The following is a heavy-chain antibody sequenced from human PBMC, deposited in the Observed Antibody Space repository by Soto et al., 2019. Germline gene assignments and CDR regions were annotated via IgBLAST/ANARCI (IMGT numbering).Heavy chain of an antibody. V-gene: IGHV3-15*01. Sequence: EVQLVESGGGLVKHGGSLRLSCAASGFTLSNVWMSWVRQAPGKELEWVGRIKSKTDGGTTDYAAAVKGKFTISRDDSTHTLNLQMNVLQSDDTAVYYCTNDSQEQSSGYHGYFQHGGKGTLVTVSS. CDR2: IKSKTDGGTT. J-gene: IGHJ1*01. CDR1: GFTLSNVW. D-gene: IGHD3-22*01. CDR3: TNDSQEQSSGYHGYFQH.